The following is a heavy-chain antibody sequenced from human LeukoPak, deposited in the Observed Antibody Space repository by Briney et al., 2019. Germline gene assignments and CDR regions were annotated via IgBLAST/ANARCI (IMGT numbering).Heavy chain of an antibody. Sequence: PGRSLRLSCAASGFTFDDYAMHWVRHAPGKGLEWVSGISWNSGSIGYADSVKGRFTISRDNAKNSLYLQMNSLRAEDTALYYCAKDIGDRSFYYYDSSGYYSSYYYYGMDVWGQGTTVTVSS. CDR2: ISWNSGSI. D-gene: IGHD3-22*01. V-gene: IGHV3-9*01. J-gene: IGHJ6*02. CDR3: AKDIGDRSFYYYDSSGYYSSYYYYGMDV. CDR1: GFTFDDYA.